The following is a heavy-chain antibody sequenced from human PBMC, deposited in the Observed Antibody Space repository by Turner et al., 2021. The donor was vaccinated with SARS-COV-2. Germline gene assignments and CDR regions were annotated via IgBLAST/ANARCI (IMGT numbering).Heavy chain of an antibody. Sequence: EVQLLESVGGLVQTGGSLRLSCAGSGFTFSSYAMSWVRQSPGKGLEWVSAISGSGVITYYADSVKGRFTISRDNSKNTLYLQINSLRAEDTAVYYCAKYLVRIASSGLDYWGQGTLVTVSS. V-gene: IGHV3-23*01. CDR1: GFTFSSYA. CDR2: ISGSGVIT. D-gene: IGHD6-13*01. J-gene: IGHJ4*02. CDR3: AKYLVRIASSGLDY.